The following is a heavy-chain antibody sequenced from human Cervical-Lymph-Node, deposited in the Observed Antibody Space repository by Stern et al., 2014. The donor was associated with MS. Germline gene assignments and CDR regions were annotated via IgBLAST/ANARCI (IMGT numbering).Heavy chain of an antibody. D-gene: IGHD3-3*01. CDR1: GYTFTNFA. CDR2: INTNTGNA. V-gene: IGHV7-4-1*01. CDR3: ARPDISSALKW. J-gene: IGHJ4*02. Sequence: VQLVESGSELKEPGASVKGSCKASGYTFTNFAGNWVRQAPGQGLEWVGWINTNTGNATYAQGFAGRFVFSLDTSVSSAYLQIDSLKAEDTAVYYCARPDISSALKWWGQGSLVTVSS.